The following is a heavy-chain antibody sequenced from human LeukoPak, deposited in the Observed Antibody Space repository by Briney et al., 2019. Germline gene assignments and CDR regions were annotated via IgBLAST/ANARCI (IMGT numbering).Heavy chain of an antibody. CDR3: ARSSSSSFDY. CDR1: GFSFSSFW. CDR2: IESDGSST. Sequence: GGSLRLSCAASGFSFSSFWMHWVRQAPGKGLVWVSRIESDGSSTSYADSVKGRFTISRDNAKNTPYLQMNSLRAEDTAVYYCARSSSSSFDYWGQGTLLTVSS. V-gene: IGHV3-74*01. D-gene: IGHD6-13*01. J-gene: IGHJ4*02.